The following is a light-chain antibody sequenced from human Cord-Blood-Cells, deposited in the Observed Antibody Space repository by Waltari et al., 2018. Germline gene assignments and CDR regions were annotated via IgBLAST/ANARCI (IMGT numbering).Light chain of an antibody. CDR3: QQYGSSPWT. Sequence: DIVLTQSPATLPLSPGERATRPCRASQSVSSSYLAWYQQKPGQAPRLLIYGASSRATGIPDRFSGSGSGTDFTLTISRLEPEDFAVYYCQQYGSSPWTFGQGTKVEIK. V-gene: IGKV3-20*01. CDR2: GAS. J-gene: IGKJ1*01. CDR1: QSVSSSY.